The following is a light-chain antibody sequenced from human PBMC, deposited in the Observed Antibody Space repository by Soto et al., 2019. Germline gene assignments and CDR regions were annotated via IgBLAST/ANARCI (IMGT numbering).Light chain of an antibody. V-gene: IGLV2-11*01. J-gene: IGLJ1*01. Sequence: QSVLTQPRSVSGSPGQSVTISCTGTSSDVGGYNYVSWYQHHPGKAPKLMIYDVSKRPSGVPDRFSGSKSGNTASLTISGLQAEDEADYSCCLYAGSIYVFGTGTKVTVL. CDR3: CLYAGSIYV. CDR2: DVS. CDR1: SSDVGGYNY.